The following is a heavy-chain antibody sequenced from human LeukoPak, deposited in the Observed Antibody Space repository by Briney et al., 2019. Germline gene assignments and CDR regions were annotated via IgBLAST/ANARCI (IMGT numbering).Heavy chain of an antibody. D-gene: IGHD3-3*01. CDR1: GYTFTSYT. V-gene: IGHV1-3*03. CDR3: ARARYETRIWPKSRYDYYHYMDV. CDR2: INAGNGNT. Sequence: ASVKVSCKASGYTFTSYTIHWVRQAPGQRLEWMGWINAGNGNTKYSQEFQDRVTIIRDTSASTAYMELSSLRSEDMAVYYCARARYETRIWPKSRYDYYHYMDVWGKGTTVTVSS. J-gene: IGHJ6*03.